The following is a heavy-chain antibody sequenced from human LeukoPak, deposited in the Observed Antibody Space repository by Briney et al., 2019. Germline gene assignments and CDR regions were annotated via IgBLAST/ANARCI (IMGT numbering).Heavy chain of an antibody. J-gene: IGHJ4*02. CDR3: ARTVVKLPGDDTYYFDY. CDR2: IDWDDDK. CDR1: GFSLSTRKMC. V-gene: IGHV2-70*17. D-gene: IGHD7-27*01. Sequence: SGPALVKLTQPLTLTCTFSGFSLSTRKMCVSWIRQPPGKALEWLARIDWDDDKFYRTSMATRLTIFKGTSKNQMVLTMTNMDPMDTATYYCARTVVKLPGDDTYYFDYWGQGILVTVSS.